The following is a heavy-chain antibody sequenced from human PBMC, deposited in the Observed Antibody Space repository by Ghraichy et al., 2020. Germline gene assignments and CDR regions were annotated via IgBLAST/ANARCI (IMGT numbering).Heavy chain of an antibody. CDR2: INPYNGAT. V-gene: IGHV1-18*01. Sequence: ASVKVSCKAAGYPFQNYGISWVRQAPGQGLDWIGWINPYNGATKYAQNFQGRLTLSRDRGTATAHMELRSLRSDDTAVYYCARDLLYDCSGYLFDSWGQGTLVSVSS. CDR3: ARDLLYDCSGYLFDS. J-gene: IGHJ4*02. D-gene: IGHD2-15*01. CDR1: GYPFQNYG.